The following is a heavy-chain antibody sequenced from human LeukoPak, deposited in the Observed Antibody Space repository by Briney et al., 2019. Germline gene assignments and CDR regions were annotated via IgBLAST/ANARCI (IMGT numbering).Heavy chain of an antibody. CDR1: GGTFSSYA. CDR3: ARDGDRVVTNY. J-gene: IGHJ4*02. D-gene: IGHD4-23*01. CDR2: IIPILGIA. Sequence: SVKVSCKASGGTFSSYAISWVRQAPGQGLEWMGRIIPILGIANYAQKFQGRVTITADKSTSTAYMELSSLRSEDTAVYYCARDGDRVVTNYWGQGTLVTVSS. V-gene: IGHV1-69*04.